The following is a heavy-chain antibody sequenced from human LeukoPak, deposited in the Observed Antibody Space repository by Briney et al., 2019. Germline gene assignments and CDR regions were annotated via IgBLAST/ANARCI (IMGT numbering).Heavy chain of an antibody. CDR3: ARDSGSGGWLIDY. CDR2: IYTSGSP. D-gene: IGHD6-19*01. CDR1: GDSISSYY. V-gene: IGHV4-4*07. J-gene: IGHJ4*02. Sequence: SETLSLTCTVSGDSISSYYWNWIRQPAGKALQWIGRIYTSGSPNYNPSLKSRATMSVDTSKNQFSLKLTSVTAADTAVYYCARDSGSGGWLIDYWGQGTLVTVSS.